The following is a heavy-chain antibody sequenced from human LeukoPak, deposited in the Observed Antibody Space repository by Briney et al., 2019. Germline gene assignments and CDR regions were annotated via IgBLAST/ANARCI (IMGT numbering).Heavy chain of an antibody. CDR1: GFTFSSYA. D-gene: IGHD4-17*01. J-gene: IGHJ1*01. Sequence: GGSLRLSCAASGFTFSSYAMHWIRQAPGKGLEYVSAISKNGDSTFHAISVKGRFTISRDNSKNTLHLQMGSLRPEDMAVYYCARMDYSDQFFQHWGQGSLVTVSS. CDR2: ISKNGDST. V-gene: IGHV3-64*01. CDR3: ARMDYSDQFFQH.